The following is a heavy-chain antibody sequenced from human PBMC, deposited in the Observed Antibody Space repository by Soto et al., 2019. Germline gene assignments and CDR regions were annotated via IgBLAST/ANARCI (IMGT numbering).Heavy chain of an antibody. J-gene: IGHJ4*02. CDR3: ARLKEDGYNQAY. V-gene: IGHV1-18*01. Sequence: QVQLVQSGAEVMKPGASVKVSCKGSGYTFSNYAVSWVRQDPGLGPEWIGCISAYTGDTRYSRKFQDRVLMTTDTSASTVYMELRSLRSDDTAVYYCARLKEDGYNQAYWGQGTLVTVSS. CDR1: GYTFSNYA. CDR2: ISAYTGDT. D-gene: IGHD5-12*01.